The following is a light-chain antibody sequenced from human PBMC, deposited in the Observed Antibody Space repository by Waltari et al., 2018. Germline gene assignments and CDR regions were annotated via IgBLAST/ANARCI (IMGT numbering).Light chain of an antibody. Sequence: QSALTQPRSVSGSPGQSVTISCTGTSSDVGGYNYVSWYQQHPGKAPKLMIYDVSKLPSGVPDRCSGSKSGNTASLTISGLQAEDEADYYCCSYAGSYVVFGGGTKLTVL. CDR2: DVS. J-gene: IGLJ2*01. CDR3: CSYAGSYVV. V-gene: IGLV2-11*01. CDR1: SSDVGGYNY.